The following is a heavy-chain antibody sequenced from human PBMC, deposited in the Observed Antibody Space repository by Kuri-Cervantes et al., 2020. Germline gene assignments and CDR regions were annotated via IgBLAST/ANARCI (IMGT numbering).Heavy chain of an antibody. Sequence: GESLKISCAASGFTFSSYGMHWVRQAPGRGLEWVAVISYDGSSKNYADSVKGRFSISRDNSKNTLYLQMNSLRAEDTAVYYCARDRWNDYGMDVWGQGTTVTVSS. D-gene: IGHD1-1*01. V-gene: IGHV3-30*03. J-gene: IGHJ6*02. CDR1: GFTFSSYG. CDR2: ISYDGSSK. CDR3: ARDRWNDYGMDV.